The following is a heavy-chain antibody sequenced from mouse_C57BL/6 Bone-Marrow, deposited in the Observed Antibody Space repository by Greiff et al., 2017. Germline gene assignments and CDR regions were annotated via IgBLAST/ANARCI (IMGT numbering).Heavy chain of an antibody. CDR3: ARDSSGYAAGFAY. Sequence: EVKLVESGGGLVQPGGSLKLSCAASGFTFSDYYMYLVRQTPEQRLEWVAYISNGGGSTYYPHTVKGRFTISRDNAKNTLYLQMSLLKAEDTAMYYCARDSSGYAAGFAYGGQGTLVTVSA. CDR2: ISNGGGST. D-gene: IGHD3-2*02. J-gene: IGHJ3*01. V-gene: IGHV5-12*01. CDR1: GFTFSDYY.